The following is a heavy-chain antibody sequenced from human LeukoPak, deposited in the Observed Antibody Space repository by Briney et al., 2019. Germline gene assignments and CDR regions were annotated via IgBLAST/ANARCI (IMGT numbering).Heavy chain of an antibody. V-gene: IGHV3-23*01. CDR3: VKGSRTSRPYYFDY. CDR1: GFTFDIYA. J-gene: IGHJ4*02. Sequence: GGSLRLSCAASGFTFDIYAMNWIRQAPGEGLEWVPAITGEGTTFYPDSVKGRFTISRDNSRNTLYLQMNSLRVEDTAVYYCVKGSRTSRPYYFDYWGQGALVTVSS. CDR2: ITGEGTT.